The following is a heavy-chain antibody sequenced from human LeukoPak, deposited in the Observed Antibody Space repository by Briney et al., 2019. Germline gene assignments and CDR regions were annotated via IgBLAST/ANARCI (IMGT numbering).Heavy chain of an antibody. CDR2: VNSDGSIT. V-gene: IGHV3-74*01. J-gene: IGHJ4*02. D-gene: IGHD6-19*01. CDR1: GFTFSSYW. CDR3: ARGSTQYSSGWYGLDY. Sequence: SGGSLRLSCAASGFTFSSYWMHWVRQAPGKGLVWVSRVNSDGSITTYADSVKGRFTISRDNAKKTLYLQMNSLRAEDTAVYYCARGSTQYSSGWYGLDYWGQGTLVTVSS.